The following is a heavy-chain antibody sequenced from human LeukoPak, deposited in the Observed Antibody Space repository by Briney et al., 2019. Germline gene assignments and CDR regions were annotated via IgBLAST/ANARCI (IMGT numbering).Heavy chain of an antibody. CDR2: ISYDGSNK. J-gene: IGHJ6*02. CDR1: GFTFSSYG. D-gene: IGHD3-16*01. Sequence: PGRSLRLSCAASGFTFSSYGMHWVREAPGGGVEWVAVISYDGSNKYYADSVKGRFTISRDNSKNTLYLQMNSVRAEDTAVYYCAKEDPWGSGMDVWGQGTTVTVSS. CDR3: AKEDPWGSGMDV. V-gene: IGHV3-30*18.